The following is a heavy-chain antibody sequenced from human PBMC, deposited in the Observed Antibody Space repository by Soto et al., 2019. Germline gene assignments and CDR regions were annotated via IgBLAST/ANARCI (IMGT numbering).Heavy chain of an antibody. V-gene: IGHV5-51*07. J-gene: IGHJ6*02. CDR1: GYSFTSYC. D-gene: IGHD5-18*01. CDR2: IYPGDFAT. Sequence: GESLKISCEGSGYSFTSYCIGWVHQMPGKGLEGSGIIYPGDFATRYSPSFQGQVTISADKSISTAYLQWSSLEASDTAMYYCARTESGYSYGFADVWGQGTTVTVSS. CDR3: ARTESGYSYGFADV.